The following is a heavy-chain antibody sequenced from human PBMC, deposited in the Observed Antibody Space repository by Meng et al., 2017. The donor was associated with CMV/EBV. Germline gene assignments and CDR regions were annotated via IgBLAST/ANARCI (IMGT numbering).Heavy chain of an antibody. CDR2: ISYDGSNK. V-gene: IGHV3-30-3*01. Sequence: GGSLRLSCAASGFTFSSYAMHWVRPAPGKGLGWVAVISYDGSNKYYADSVKGRFTISRDNSKNTLYLQMNSLRAEDTAVYYCARDRRSRNIAARGPDYWGQGTLVTVSS. J-gene: IGHJ4*02. CDR3: ARDRRSRNIAARGPDY. D-gene: IGHD6-6*01. CDR1: GFTFSSYA.